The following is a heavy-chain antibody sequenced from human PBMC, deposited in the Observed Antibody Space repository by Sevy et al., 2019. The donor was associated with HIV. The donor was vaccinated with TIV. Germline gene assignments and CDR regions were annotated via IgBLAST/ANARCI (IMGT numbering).Heavy chain of an antibody. Sequence: GGSLRLSCAASGFTISSYWVTWVRQAPGKGLEWVGRIKSKTDGGTTDYAAPVKGRFTISRDDSKNTLYLQMNSLKTEDKAVYYCTTDGGGYNYGYSFDYWGQGTLVTVSS. J-gene: IGHJ4*02. CDR2: IKSKTDGGTT. V-gene: IGHV3-15*07. CDR1: GFTISSYW. CDR3: TTDGGGYNYGYSFDY. D-gene: IGHD5-18*01.